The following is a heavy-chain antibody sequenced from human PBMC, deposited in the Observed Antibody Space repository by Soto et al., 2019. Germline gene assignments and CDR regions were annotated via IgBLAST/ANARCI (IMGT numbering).Heavy chain of an antibody. CDR3: ARLTSYCGGDCYPMNGMDV. J-gene: IGHJ6*04. CDR1: GYTFTSYG. CDR2: ISAYNGNT. Sequence: PSVKVSCKASGYTFTSYGISWVRQAPGQGLEWMGWISAYNGNTNYAQKLQGRVTMTTDTSTSTAYMELRSLRSDDTAVYYCARLTSYCGGDCYPMNGMDVWGKGTTVTVSS. V-gene: IGHV1-18*04. D-gene: IGHD2-21*02.